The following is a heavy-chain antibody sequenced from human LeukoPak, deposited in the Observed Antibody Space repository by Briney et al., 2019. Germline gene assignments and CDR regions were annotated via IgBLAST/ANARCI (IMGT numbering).Heavy chain of an antibody. D-gene: IGHD2-2*01. CDR1: GDSISSYH. V-gene: IGHV4-59*01. J-gene: IGHJ6*02. CDR2: TYYSGSA. CDR3: ARDSRYCNSISCYGRPGYYGLDV. Sequence: SETLSLTCTVSGDSISSYHWSWIRQPPGKGLEWIGYTYYSGSANYNPSLKSRVTMSVDTSKNQFSLNLSSVTAADTAVYYCARDSRYCNSISCYGRPGYYGLDVWGQGTTVTVSS.